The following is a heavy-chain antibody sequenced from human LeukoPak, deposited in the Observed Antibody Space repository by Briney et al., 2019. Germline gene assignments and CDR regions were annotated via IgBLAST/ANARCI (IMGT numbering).Heavy chain of an antibody. V-gene: IGHV1-69*02. D-gene: IGHD3-22*01. Sequence: SVNVSCKASGGTFSSYTISWVRQAPGQGLEWMGRIIPILGIANYAQKFQGRVTITADKSTSTAYMELSSLRSEDTAVYYCTQHHDSSGYYLFDYWGQGTLVTVSS. CDR1: GGTFSSYT. CDR3: TQHHDSSGYYLFDY. CDR2: IIPILGIA. J-gene: IGHJ4*02.